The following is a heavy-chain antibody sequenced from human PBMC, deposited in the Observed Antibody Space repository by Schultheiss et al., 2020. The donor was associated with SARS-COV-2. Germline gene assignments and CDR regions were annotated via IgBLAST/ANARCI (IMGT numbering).Heavy chain of an antibody. V-gene: IGHV4-39*07. CDR1: GGSISSSSYY. CDR2: IYYSGST. CDR3: ARSDSSGWRPFDY. Sequence: SQTLSLTCTVSGGSISSSSYYWGWIRQPPGKGLEWIGSIYYSGSTYYNPSLKSRVTISVDTSKNQFSLKLSSVTAADTAVYYCARSDSSGWRPFDYWGQGTLVTVSS. D-gene: IGHD6-19*01. J-gene: IGHJ4*02.